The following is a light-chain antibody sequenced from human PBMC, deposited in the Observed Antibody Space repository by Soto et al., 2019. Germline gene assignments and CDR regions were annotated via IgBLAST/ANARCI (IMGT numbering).Light chain of an antibody. J-gene: IGKJ1*01. CDR1: QSVSSSY. CDR3: QEYGTSRT. Sequence: EIVLTQSPGTLSLSPGERATLSCRASQSVSSSYLAWYQQKPGQAPRLLIYGASSRATDIPDRFSGRASGKDFTLTISRLEHEDFAVYSCQEYGTSRTFGRGTKVGI. V-gene: IGKV3-20*01. CDR2: GAS.